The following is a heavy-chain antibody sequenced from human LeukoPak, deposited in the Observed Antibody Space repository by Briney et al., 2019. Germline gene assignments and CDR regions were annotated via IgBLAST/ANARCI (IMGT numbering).Heavy chain of an antibody. CDR2: IYYSGST. CDR3: ARDSVGPEGSHFDY. V-gene: IGHV4-59*06. J-gene: IGHJ4*02. CDR1: GGSISSYY. D-gene: IGHD2-15*01. Sequence: SETLSLTCTVSGGSISSYYWSWIRQPPGKGLEWIGYIYYSGSTYYNPSLKSRVTISVDTSKNQFSLKLSSVTAADTAVYYCARDSVGPEGSHFDYWGQGTLVTVSS.